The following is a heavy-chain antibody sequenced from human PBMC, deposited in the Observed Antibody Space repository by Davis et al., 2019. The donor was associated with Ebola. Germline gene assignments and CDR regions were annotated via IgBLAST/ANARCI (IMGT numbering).Heavy chain of an antibody. CDR2: IYYSGST. CDR1: GFTFSSYA. CDR3: ARHEIILTGYTFDY. D-gene: IGHD3-9*01. Sequence: ESLKISCAASGFTFSSYAMSCIRQPPGKGLEWIGYIYYSGSTNYNPSLKSRVTISVDTSKNQFSLKLSSVTAADTAVYYCARHEIILTGYTFDYWGQGTLVTVSS. J-gene: IGHJ4*02. V-gene: IGHV4-59*08.